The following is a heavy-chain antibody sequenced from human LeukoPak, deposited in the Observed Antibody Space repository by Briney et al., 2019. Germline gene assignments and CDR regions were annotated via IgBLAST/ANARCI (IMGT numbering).Heavy chain of an antibody. J-gene: IGHJ4*02. Sequence: GGSLRLSCAASGFTVSSNYMSWVRQAPGKGLEWVSVIYSGGSTYYADSVKGRFTISRDNSKNTLYLQMNSLRAEDTAVYYCARLKRAVAGPTYYFDYWGQGTLVTVSS. CDR2: IYSGGST. V-gene: IGHV3-53*01. D-gene: IGHD6-19*01. CDR1: GFTVSSNY. CDR3: ARLKRAVAGPTYYFDY.